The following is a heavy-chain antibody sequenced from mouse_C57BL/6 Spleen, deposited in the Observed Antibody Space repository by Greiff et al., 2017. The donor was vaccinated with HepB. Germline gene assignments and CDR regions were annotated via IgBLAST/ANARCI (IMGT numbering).Heavy chain of an antibody. V-gene: IGHV1-15*01. CDR2: IYPETGGT. Sequence: VQLQQSGAELVRPGASVTLSCKASGYTFTDYEMHWVKQTPVHGLEWIGAIYPETGGTAYNQKFKGKAILTADKSSSTAYMELRSLTSEASAVYYCTRDYYGSSSYAMDYWGQGTSVTVSS. CDR1: GYTFTDYE. J-gene: IGHJ4*01. CDR3: TRDYYGSSSYAMDY. D-gene: IGHD1-1*01.